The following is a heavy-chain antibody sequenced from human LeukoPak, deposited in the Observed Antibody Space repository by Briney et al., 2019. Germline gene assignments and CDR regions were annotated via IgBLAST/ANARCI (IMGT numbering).Heavy chain of an antibody. CDR3: AKEESAFDI. Sequence: PGGSLRLSCAASGFSFSHYIMHWVRQAPGKGLEWVALIWYDGSDEYYADSVKGRFTISRDNSKNTLYLQMDSLRVEDMAVHYCAKEESAFDIWGQGTVVTVSS. J-gene: IGHJ3*02. CDR1: GFSFSHYI. CDR2: IWYDGSDE. V-gene: IGHV3-30*02.